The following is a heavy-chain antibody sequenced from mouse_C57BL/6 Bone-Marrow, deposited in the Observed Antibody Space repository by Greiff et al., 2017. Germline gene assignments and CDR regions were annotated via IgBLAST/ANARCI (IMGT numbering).Heavy chain of an antibody. J-gene: IGHJ2*01. V-gene: IGHV1-4*01. D-gene: IGHD1-1*01. CDR2: INPSSGYT. Sequence: VQLQQSGAELARPGASVKMSCKASGYTFTSYTMHWVKQRPGQGLEWIGYINPSSGYTKYNQKFKDKATLTADKSSSTAYMQLSSLTSEDSAVYYCARTSTVGPYYFDYWGQGTTLTVSS. CDR1: GYTFTSYT. CDR3: ARTSTVGPYYFDY.